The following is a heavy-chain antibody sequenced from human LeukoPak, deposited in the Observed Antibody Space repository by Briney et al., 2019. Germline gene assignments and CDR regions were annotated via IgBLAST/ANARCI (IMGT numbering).Heavy chain of an antibody. J-gene: IGHJ6*02. D-gene: IGHD5-12*01. Sequence: SETLSLTCTVSGGSISSGDFYWSWVRQHPEKGLEWIGYIYYSGTAYYNPSLKSRVTMSVDTSKNQFSLKLDSVTAADTAVYYCARDRRYSGYDLGYYYYGMDVWGQGTTVTVSS. CDR3: ARDRRYSGYDLGYYYYGMDV. CDR1: GGSISSGDFY. V-gene: IGHV4-31*03. CDR2: IYYSGTA.